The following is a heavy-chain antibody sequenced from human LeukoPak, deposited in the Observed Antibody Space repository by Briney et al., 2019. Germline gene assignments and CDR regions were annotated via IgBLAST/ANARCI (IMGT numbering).Heavy chain of an antibody. CDR1: GFTFSSYG. Sequence: QPGGSLRLSCAASGFTFSSYGMHWVRQAPGKGLEWVAVISYDGSNKYYADSVKGRFTISRDNSKNTLYLQMNSLRADDTAVYYCATPPDSGFDYWGQGTLVTVSS. D-gene: IGHD1-1*01. J-gene: IGHJ4*02. CDR3: ATPPDSGFDY. V-gene: IGHV3-30*03. CDR2: ISYDGSNK.